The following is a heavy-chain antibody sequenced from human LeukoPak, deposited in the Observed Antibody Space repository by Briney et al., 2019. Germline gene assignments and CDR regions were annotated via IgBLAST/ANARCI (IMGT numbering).Heavy chain of an antibody. CDR2: INAGNGNT. V-gene: IGHV1-3*01. Sequence: ASVKVSCKASGYTFTSYAMHWVRQAPGQRLEWMGWINAGNGNTKYSQKFQGRVTITRDTSASTAYMELSSLRSGDTAVYYCARDGAAAGTRWFDPWGQGTLVTVSS. CDR3: ARDGAAAGTRWFDP. J-gene: IGHJ5*02. D-gene: IGHD6-13*01. CDR1: GYTFTSYA.